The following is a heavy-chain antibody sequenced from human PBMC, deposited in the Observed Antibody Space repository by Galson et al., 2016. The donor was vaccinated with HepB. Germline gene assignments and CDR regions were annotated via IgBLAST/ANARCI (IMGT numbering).Heavy chain of an antibody. CDR2: ISDDGGNK. CDR1: GFTFSSYA. Sequence: SLRLSCAASGFTFSSYAMNWVRQAPGKGLEWVALISDDGGNKYYVDSVKGRFTISRDNSKNTLYLQMNSLRAEDTAVYYCARVATVTTFYYYYGMAVWGQGTTVTVSS. D-gene: IGHD4-17*01. CDR3: ARVATVTTFYYYYGMAV. V-gene: IGHV3-30-3*01. J-gene: IGHJ6*02.